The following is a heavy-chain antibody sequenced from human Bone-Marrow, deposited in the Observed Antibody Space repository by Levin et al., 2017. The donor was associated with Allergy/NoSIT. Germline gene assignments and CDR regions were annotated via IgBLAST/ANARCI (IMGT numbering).Heavy chain of an antibody. CDR3: ARDWGQCSVSSCFENWFDT. V-gene: IGHV1-2*02. CDR2: INPQTGTT. Sequence: ASVKVSCKASGSSFSDHYMHWVRQAPGQGLEWMGWINPQTGTTKYAEKFQGRVTMTRDTSVSTAYMSLNSLRSDDTAVYYCARDWGQCSVSSCFENWFDTWGQGTLVTVSS. J-gene: IGHJ5*02. D-gene: IGHD2-2*01. CDR1: GSSFSDHY.